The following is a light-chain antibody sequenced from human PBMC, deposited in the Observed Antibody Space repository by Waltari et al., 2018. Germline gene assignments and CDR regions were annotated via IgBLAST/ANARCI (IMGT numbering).Light chain of an antibody. Sequence: HSALAQPASVSGSPGPSITISCTVTSSDVGGYNYVSWYQHHPGKAPRLMIYDVNNRPSGVSNRFSGSKAGNTASLTISGLQAEDEADYYCSSFTRTNSWVFGGGTKLTVL. J-gene: IGLJ3*02. V-gene: IGLV2-14*03. CDR3: SSFTRTNSWV. CDR1: SSDVGGYNY. CDR2: DVN.